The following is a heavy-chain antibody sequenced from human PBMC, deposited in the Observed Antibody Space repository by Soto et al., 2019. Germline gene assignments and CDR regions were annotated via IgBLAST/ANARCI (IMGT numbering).Heavy chain of an antibody. D-gene: IGHD2-2*01. CDR1: GFTFSSYG. CDR3: ARDHCSSTSCYGYYYYYGMDV. CDR2: IWYDGSNK. V-gene: IGHV3-33*01. Sequence: GGSLRLSCAASGFTFSSYGMHWVRQAPGKGLEWVAVIWYDGSNKYYADSVKGRFTISRDNSKNTLYLQMNSLRAEYTAVYYCARDHCSSTSCYGYYYYYGMDVWGQGTTVTVSS. J-gene: IGHJ6*02.